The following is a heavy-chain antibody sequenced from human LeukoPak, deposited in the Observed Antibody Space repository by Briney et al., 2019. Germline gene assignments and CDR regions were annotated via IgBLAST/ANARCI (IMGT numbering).Heavy chain of an antibody. Sequence: ASVKVSCKASGYTVTSYYMHWVRQAPGQGLEWMAILNPSGGSSNYAQKFQGRATLTRATSAGTVYMELSSLRSEDTAVYYCASVYKHGMDVWGQGTTVIVSS. CDR1: GYTVTSYY. V-gene: IGHV1-46*01. J-gene: IGHJ6*02. CDR3: ASVYKHGMDV. D-gene: IGHD5-24*01. CDR2: LNPSGGSS.